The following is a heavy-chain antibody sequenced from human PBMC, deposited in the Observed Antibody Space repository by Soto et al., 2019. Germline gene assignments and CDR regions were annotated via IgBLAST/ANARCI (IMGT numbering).Heavy chain of an antibody. CDR1: GDSVSSNSAA. V-gene: IGHV6-1*01. CDR3: ARDQSSGWYYYYYGMDV. D-gene: IGHD6-19*01. CDR2: TYYRSKWYD. J-gene: IGHJ6*02. Sequence: SQTLSLTCAISGDSVSSNSAAWNWIRQSPSRGLEWLGMTYYRSKWYDDYSVSVKSRITINPDTSKNQFSLQLNSVTPEDTAVYYCARDQSSGWYYYYYGMDVWGQGTTVTVSS.